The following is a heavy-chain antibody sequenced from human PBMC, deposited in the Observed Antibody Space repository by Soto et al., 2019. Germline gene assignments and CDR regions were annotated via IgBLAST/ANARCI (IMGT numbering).Heavy chain of an antibody. Sequence: EAAGKVSCKASGCTFTSYAIHWVRQAPGQRLEWMGWINAGNGNTKYSQKFQGRVIITRDTSAGTAYMELRSLRSEDTAVYYCATPIVAFYWGQGTLVTVSS. CDR3: ATPIVAFY. CDR2: INAGNGNT. J-gene: IGHJ4*02. CDR1: GCTFTSYA. D-gene: IGHD5-12*01. V-gene: IGHV1-3*01.